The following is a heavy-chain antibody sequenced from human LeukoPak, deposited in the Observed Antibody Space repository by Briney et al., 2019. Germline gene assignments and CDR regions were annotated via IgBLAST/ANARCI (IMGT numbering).Heavy chain of an antibody. CDR2: IGGIGAST. CDR3: AKAAYGDYVNWFDP. D-gene: IGHD4-17*01. Sequence: RPGGSLRLSCAASGFTFSSHAMNWVRQAPGKGLEWVSSIGGIGASTYYADSVKGRFTISRDNSKNTLYLQMNSLRAEDTALYYCAKAAYGDYVNWFDPWGQGILVIVSS. V-gene: IGHV3-23*01. J-gene: IGHJ5*02. CDR1: GFTFSSHA.